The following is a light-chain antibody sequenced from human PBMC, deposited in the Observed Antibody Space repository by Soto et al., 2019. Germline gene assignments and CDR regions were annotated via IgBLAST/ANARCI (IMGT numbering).Light chain of an antibody. J-gene: IGKJ1*01. Sequence: EIVMTQSPATLSVSAGERATLSCRASQSVSSNLAWYQQKPGQAPRLLIYGASTRATGIPARFSGSGSGTVFPLTISSLTSEYFAVYDCQQYNNWWTFGQGTKVDIK. CDR2: GAS. CDR1: QSVSSN. V-gene: IGKV3-15*01. CDR3: QQYNNWWT.